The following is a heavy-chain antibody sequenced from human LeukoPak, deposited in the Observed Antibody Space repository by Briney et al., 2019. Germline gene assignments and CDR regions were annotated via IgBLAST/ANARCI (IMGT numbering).Heavy chain of an antibody. CDR1: GFTSCSYA. CDR2: ISSSGDNT. V-gene: IGHV3-23*01. Sequence: RGSPRLSRAVSGFTSCSYAMSWGSPGPRERLEWGSAISSSGDNTYYADSVKGRFTIARDSSKNTLFLQMNSLRAEDTAVYYWTTVLSSNRYNLCDYWGQGTLVTVSS. J-gene: IGHJ4*02. CDR3: TTVLSSNRYNLCDY. D-gene: IGHD6-13*01.